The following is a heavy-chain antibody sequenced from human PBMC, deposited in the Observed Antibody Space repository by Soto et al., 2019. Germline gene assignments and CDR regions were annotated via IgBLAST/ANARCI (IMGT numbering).Heavy chain of an antibody. V-gene: IGHV2-5*02. Sequence: QITLKESGPTLVKPTQTLTLTCTFSGFSLSTSGVGVGWIRQPPGKALEWLELIYWDDDKRYSPSLKSRLTITKDTAKHQVVLTMTIMDPVDTDTYYCAHRDRGYSSGGSEGSPFDYWGQGTLVTVSS. D-gene: IGHD6-19*01. J-gene: IGHJ4*02. CDR2: IYWDDDK. CDR3: AHRDRGYSSGGSEGSPFDY. CDR1: GFSLSTSGVG.